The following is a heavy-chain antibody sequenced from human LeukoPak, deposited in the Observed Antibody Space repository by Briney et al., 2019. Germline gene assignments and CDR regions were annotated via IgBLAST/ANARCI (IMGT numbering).Heavy chain of an antibody. Sequence: GASVKVSCKASGYTFTSYYMHWVRQAPGQGLEWMGIINPSGGSASYAQKFQGRVAMTRNTSIDTAYMELSSLRVEDTAVYYCVRGFRSDTSGRKFDCWGQGTLVTVSS. J-gene: IGHJ4*02. D-gene: IGHD2-2*01. V-gene: IGHV1-46*01. CDR1: GYTFTSYY. CDR3: VRGFRSDTSGRKFDC. CDR2: INPSGGSA.